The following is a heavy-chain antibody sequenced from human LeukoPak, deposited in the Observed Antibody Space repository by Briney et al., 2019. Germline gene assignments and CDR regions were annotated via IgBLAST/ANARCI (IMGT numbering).Heavy chain of an antibody. CDR2: ISGSGGST. D-gene: IGHD7-27*01. J-gene: IGHJ4*02. CDR1: GFTFSSYA. CDR3: AKDGGLWVSAHWGDS. Sequence: GGSLRLSCAASGFTFSSYAMSWVRQAPGKGLEWVSAISGSGGSTYYADSVKGRFTISRDNSKNTLHLQMNSPRAEDTAVYYCAKDGGLWVSAHWGDSWGRGTLVTVSS. V-gene: IGHV3-23*01.